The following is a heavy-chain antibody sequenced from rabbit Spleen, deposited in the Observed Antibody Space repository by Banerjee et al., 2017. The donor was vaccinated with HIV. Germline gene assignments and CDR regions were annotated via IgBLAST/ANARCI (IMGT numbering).Heavy chain of an antibody. D-gene: IGHD4-1*01. CDR3: ARDLAGVIGWNFGL. CDR1: GFSFSSAYD. V-gene: IGHV1S45*01. Sequence: QDQLVESGGGLVQPEGSLTLTCTASGFSFSSAYDMCWVRQAPGKGLEWIACIDSGNSGFTYFASWAKGRFTISKTSSTTVTLQMTSLTAADTATYFCARDLAGVIGWNFGLWGPGTLVTVS. CDR2: IDSGNSGFT. J-gene: IGHJ4*01.